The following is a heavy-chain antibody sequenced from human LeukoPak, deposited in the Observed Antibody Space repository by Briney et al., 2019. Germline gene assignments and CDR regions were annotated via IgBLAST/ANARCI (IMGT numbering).Heavy chain of an antibody. D-gene: IGHD1-20*01. CDR2: ISAYNGNT. Sequence: ASVKVSCKASGYTFTSYGISWVRQAPGQGLEWMGWISAYNGNTNYAQKLQGRVTMTIDTSTSTAYMELRSLRSDDTAVYYCARARAGITGTTRAFDIWGQGTMVTVSS. CDR3: ARARAGITGTTRAFDI. CDR1: GYTFTSYG. J-gene: IGHJ3*02. V-gene: IGHV1-18*01.